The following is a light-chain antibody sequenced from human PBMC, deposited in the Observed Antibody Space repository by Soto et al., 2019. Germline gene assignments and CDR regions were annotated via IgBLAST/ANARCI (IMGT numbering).Light chain of an antibody. J-gene: IGKJ4*01. CDR2: PAS. Sequence: DIQMTQSPSFVSASIGDRVTITCRASQGIGSWLAWYQQVPGRAPRLLIFPASPFQSGVSSRFRGSGSGTDFTLTITSLQPEDVATYFCLQANNFPVTFGEGTKVEMK. CDR1: QGIGSW. CDR3: LQANNFPVT. V-gene: IGKV1-12*01.